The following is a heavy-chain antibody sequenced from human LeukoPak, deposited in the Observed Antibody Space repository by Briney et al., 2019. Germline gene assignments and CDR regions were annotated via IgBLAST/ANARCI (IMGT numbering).Heavy chain of an antibody. D-gene: IGHD3-3*01. Sequence: SETLSLTCTVSGDSISSYYWNWIRQSPGKGLEWIGHISDSGSTNYNPSLKSRVTISIDTSKNQFSLNLRSVTAADTAVYYCARVLFTDFQLYYMDLWGKGTTVIVSS. V-gene: IGHV4-59*01. CDR3: ARVLFTDFQLYYMDL. CDR2: ISDSGST. J-gene: IGHJ6*03. CDR1: GDSISSYY.